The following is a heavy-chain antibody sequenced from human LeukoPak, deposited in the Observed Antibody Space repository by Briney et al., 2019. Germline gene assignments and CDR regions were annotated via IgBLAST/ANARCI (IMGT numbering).Heavy chain of an antibody. D-gene: IGHD1-26*01. Sequence: GASVKVSCKASGYTFTGYYMHWVRQAPGQGLEWMGWINPNSGGTNYAQKFQGRVTMTRDTSISTAYMELSRLRSDDTAVYYCARGSEESELKPGDWFDPWGQGTLVTVSS. CDR3: ARGSEESELKPGDWFDP. CDR2: INPNSGGT. J-gene: IGHJ5*02. CDR1: GYTFTGYY. V-gene: IGHV1-2*02.